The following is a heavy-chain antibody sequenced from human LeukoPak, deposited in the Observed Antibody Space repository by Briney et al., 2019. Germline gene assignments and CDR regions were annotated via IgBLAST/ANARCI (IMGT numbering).Heavy chain of an antibody. J-gene: IGHJ4*02. CDR3: ARVNVCPRCHFDY. CDR2: ISGSGGST. Sequence: GGFLRLSCAASGFTFSSYAMSWVRQAPGKGLEWVSAISGSGGSTYYADSVKGRFTISRDNSKNTLYLQMNSLRAEDTAVYYCARVNVCPRCHFDYWGQGTLVTVSS. V-gene: IGHV3-23*01. CDR1: GFTFSSYA. D-gene: IGHD3-16*01.